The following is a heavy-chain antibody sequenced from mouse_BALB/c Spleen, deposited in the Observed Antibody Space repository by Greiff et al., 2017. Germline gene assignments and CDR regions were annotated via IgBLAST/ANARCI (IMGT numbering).Heavy chain of an antibody. CDR3: ARGRDDPGFAY. CDR2: ISTYYGDA. CDR1: GYTFTDYA. V-gene: IGHV1S137*01. D-gene: IGHD2-3*01. Sequence: VQRVESGAELVRPGVSVKISCKGSGYTFTDYAMHWVKQSHAKSLEWIGVISTYYGDASYNQKFKGKATMTVDKSSSTAYMELARLTSEDSAIYYCARGRDDPGFAYWGQGTLVTVSA. J-gene: IGHJ3*01.